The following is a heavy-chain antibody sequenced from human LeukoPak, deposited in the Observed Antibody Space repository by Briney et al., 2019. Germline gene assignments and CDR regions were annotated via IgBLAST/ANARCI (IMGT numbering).Heavy chain of an antibody. V-gene: IGHV3-11*01. D-gene: IGHD3-3*01. Sequence: GGSLRLSCVVSGFSVRNNYVSWVRQAPGKGLEWVSYISSSGSTIYYADSVKGRFTISRDNSKNTLYLQMDSLRAEDTAVYYCARTDRTGALGRFRMRSDAFDIWGQGTMVTVSS. CDR1: GFSVRNNY. CDR2: ISSSGSTI. CDR3: ARTDRTGALGRFRMRSDAFDI. J-gene: IGHJ3*02.